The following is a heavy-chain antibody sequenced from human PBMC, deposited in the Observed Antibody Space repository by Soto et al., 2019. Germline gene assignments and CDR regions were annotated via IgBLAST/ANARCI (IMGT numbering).Heavy chain of an antibody. CDR1: GLTFSDPY. V-gene: IGHV3-11*06. J-gene: IGHJ4*02. Sequence: GGSLRLSCAASGLTFSDPYMSWIRQAPGKGLEWIGYSSNSGSFTRYADSVKGRFSISRDNAKNSLYLQINSLRGDDTATYFCVRSGDNYNLLDYWGQGTPVTVSS. D-gene: IGHD1-1*01. CDR2: SSNSGSFT. CDR3: VRSGDNYNLLDY.